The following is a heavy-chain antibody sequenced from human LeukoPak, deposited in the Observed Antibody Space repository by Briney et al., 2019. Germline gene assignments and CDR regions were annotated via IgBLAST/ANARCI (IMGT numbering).Heavy chain of an antibody. CDR1: GGTFSSYA. D-gene: IGHD3-10*01. CDR2: IIPIFGKA. V-gene: IGHV1-69*13. Sequence: SVKVSCKASGGTFSSYAISWVRQAPGQGLEWMGGIIPIFGKANYAQKFQGRVTITVDESTSTAYMELSSLRSEDTAVYYCARELRGVIPHYYGMDVWGKGTTVTVSS. J-gene: IGHJ6*04. CDR3: ARELRGVIPHYYGMDV.